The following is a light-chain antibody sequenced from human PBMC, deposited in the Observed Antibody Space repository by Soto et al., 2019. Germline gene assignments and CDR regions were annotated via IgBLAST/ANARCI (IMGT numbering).Light chain of an antibody. CDR2: AAS. V-gene: IGKV1-39*01. Sequence: DIQMTQPPSSLSASVGDRVTITCRASQSISSYLNWYQQKPGKAPKLLIYAASSLQSGVPSRFSGSGSGTEFTLTTSSLQPDDFATYYCQHYNSYSEAFGQGTKVDIK. CDR3: QHYNSYSEA. J-gene: IGKJ1*01. CDR1: QSISSY.